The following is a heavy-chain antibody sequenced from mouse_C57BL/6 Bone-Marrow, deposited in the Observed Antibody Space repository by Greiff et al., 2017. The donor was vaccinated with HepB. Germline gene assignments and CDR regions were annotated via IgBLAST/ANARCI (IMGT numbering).Heavy chain of an antibody. CDR3: ARGRLPWFAY. CDR2: ISYDGSN. V-gene: IGHV3-6*01. CDR1: GYSITSGYY. J-gene: IGHJ3*01. D-gene: IGHD2-4*01. Sequence: EVKLMESGPGLVKPSQSLSLTCSVTGYSITSGYYWNWIRQFPGNKLEWMGYISYDGSNNYNPSLKNRISITRDTSKNQFFLKLNSVTTVDTATYYCARGRLPWFAYWGQGTLVTVSA.